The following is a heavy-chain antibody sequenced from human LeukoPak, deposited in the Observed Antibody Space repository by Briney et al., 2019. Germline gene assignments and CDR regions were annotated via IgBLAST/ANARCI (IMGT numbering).Heavy chain of an antibody. Sequence: GASVKVSCKASGYTFTSYGISWVRQAPGQGLEWMGIINPSGGSTSYAQKFQGRVTMTRDTSTSTVYMELSSLRSEDTAVYYCARDFTQNYDFYWFDPWGQGTLVTVSS. CDR3: ARDFTQNYDFYWFDP. CDR2: INPSGGST. V-gene: IGHV1-46*01. D-gene: IGHD3-3*01. J-gene: IGHJ5*02. CDR1: GYTFTSYG.